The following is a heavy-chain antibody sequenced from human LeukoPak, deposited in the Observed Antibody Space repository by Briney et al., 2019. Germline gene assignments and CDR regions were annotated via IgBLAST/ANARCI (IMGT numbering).Heavy chain of an antibody. D-gene: IGHD3-22*01. CDR1: GFTFSSYA. V-gene: IGHV3-23*01. CDR3: AKGGIYYDSSGYWDY. J-gene: IGHJ4*02. Sequence: GGSLRLSCAASGFTFSSYAMSWVRQAPGKGLEWASAISGSGGSTYYADSVKGRFTISRDNSKNTLYLQMNSLRAEDTAVYYCAKGGIYYDSSGYWDYWGQGTLVTVSS. CDR2: ISGSGGST.